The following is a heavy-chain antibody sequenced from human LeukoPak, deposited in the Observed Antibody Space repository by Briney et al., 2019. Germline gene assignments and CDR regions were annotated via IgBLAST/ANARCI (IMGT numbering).Heavy chain of an antibody. CDR3: ARGGGRTSSAFDP. D-gene: IGHD2-2*01. CDR2: INPNSGDT. CDR1: GYTFTGNY. Sequence: ASVKVSCKASGYTFTGNYLHWVRQAPGQGLEWMGWINPNSGDTKYAQKFRGRVTMTRDTSVSTAHMQLSRMRYDDTAVYYCARGGGRTSSAFDPWGQGTLVTVSP. V-gene: IGHV1-2*02. J-gene: IGHJ5*02.